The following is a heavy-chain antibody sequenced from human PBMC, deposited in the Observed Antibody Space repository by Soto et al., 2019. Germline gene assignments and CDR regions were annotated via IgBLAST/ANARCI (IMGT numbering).Heavy chain of an antibody. CDR2: ISAYNGNT. CDR3: ARLGWVAVAGNYFYYGMDV. D-gene: IGHD6-19*01. J-gene: IGHJ6*02. Sequence: ASVKVSCKAAGYSFTRYGISWVRQDPGQGLEWMGWISAYNGNTNYAQKLQGRVTMTTDTSTSTAYMELRSLRSDDTAVYYCARLGWVAVAGNYFYYGMDVWGQGTTVTVSS. CDR1: GYSFTRYG. V-gene: IGHV1-18*01.